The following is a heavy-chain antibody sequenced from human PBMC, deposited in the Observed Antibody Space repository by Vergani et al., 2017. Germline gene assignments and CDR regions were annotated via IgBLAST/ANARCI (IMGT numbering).Heavy chain of an antibody. D-gene: IGHD2-2*02. CDR2: IYYSGST. V-gene: IGHV4-61*01. J-gene: IGHJ5*02. CDR1: GGSVSSGSYY. Sequence: QVQLQESGPGLVKPSETLSLTCTVSGGSVSSGSYYWSWIRQPPGKGLEWIGYIYYSGSTNYNPSLKSRVTISVDTSKNQFSLKLSSVTAADTAEYYCATVPAAISGADWFDPWGQGTLVTVSS. CDR3: ATVPAAISGADWFDP.